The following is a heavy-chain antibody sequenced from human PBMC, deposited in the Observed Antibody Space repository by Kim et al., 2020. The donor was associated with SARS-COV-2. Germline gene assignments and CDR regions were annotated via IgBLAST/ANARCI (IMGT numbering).Heavy chain of an antibody. D-gene: IGHD2-15*01. J-gene: IGHJ6*02. CDR2: ISSSSSYI. CDR3: ATFFPTDDGGFDYYYYYGMDV. V-gene: IGHV3-21*01. CDR1: GFTFSSYS. Sequence: GGSLRLSCAASGFTFSSYSMNWVRQAPGKGLEWVSSISSSSSYIYYADSVKGRFTISRDNAKNSLYLQMNSLRAEDTAVYYCATFFPTDDGGFDYYYYYGMDVWGQGTTVTVSS.